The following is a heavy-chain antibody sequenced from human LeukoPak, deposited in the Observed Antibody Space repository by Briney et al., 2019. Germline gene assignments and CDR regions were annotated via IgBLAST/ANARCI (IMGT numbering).Heavy chain of an antibody. D-gene: IGHD6-13*01. CDR1: GFTFSSYA. Sequence: GGSLRLSCAASGFTFSSYAMSWVRQAPGKGLEWVSAISGSGGSTYYADPVKGRFTISRDNSKNTLYLQMNGLRAEDTAVYYCARTPYSSTLRRPDYWGQGTLVTVSS. V-gene: IGHV3-23*01. CDR3: ARTPYSSTLRRPDY. CDR2: ISGSGGST. J-gene: IGHJ4*02.